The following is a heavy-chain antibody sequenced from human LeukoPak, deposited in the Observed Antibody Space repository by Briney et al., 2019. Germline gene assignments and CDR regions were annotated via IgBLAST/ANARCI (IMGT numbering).Heavy chain of an antibody. CDR1: GGTFSSYA. CDR2: IIPIFGTA. Sequence: SVKVSCKASGGTFSSYAISWVRQAPGQGLEWMGGIIPIFGTANYAQKFQGRVTITADESASTAYMELSSLRSEDTAVYYCATSTPGYCSSTSCSNYYYYYMDVWGKGTTVTVSS. D-gene: IGHD2-2*01. J-gene: IGHJ6*03. CDR3: ATSTPGYCSSTSCSNYYYYYMDV. V-gene: IGHV1-69*13.